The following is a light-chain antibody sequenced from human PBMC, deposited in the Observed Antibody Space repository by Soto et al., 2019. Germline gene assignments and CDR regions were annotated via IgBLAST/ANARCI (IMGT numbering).Light chain of an antibody. CDR1: QSVSSSY. CDR3: QQYGSSPPYT. Sequence: EIVLTQSPGTLTLSPGERATLSCRASQSVSSSYLAWYQQKPGQAPRLLICGASSRATGIPDRFSGSGSGTDFTLTIIRLEPEDLAVYYCQQYGSSPPYTFGEGTKLEI. CDR2: GAS. V-gene: IGKV3-20*01. J-gene: IGKJ2*01.